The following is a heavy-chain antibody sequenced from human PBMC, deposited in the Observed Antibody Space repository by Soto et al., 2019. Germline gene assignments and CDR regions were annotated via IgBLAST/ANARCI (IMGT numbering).Heavy chain of an antibody. V-gene: IGHV4-59*01. J-gene: IGHJ6*03. D-gene: IGHD2-15*01. CDR3: ARQNCSGSSCYSHYYYYMDV. CDR1: GGSISSYY. Sequence: SETLSLTCTVSGGSISSYYWSWIRQPPGKGLEWIGYIYYSGSTNYNPSLKSRVTISVDTSKNQFSLKLSSVTAADTAVYYCARQNCSGSSCYSHYYYYMDVWGKGTTVTVSS. CDR2: IYYSGST.